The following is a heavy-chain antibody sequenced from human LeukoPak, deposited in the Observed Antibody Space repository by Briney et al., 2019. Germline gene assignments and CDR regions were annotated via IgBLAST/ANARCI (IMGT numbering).Heavy chain of an antibody. J-gene: IGHJ6*03. D-gene: IGHD1-26*01. V-gene: IGHV4-59*01. Sequence: TSETLSLTCTVSGGSISSYYWSWIRQPPGKGLEWIGYIYYGGSTNYNPSLKSRVTISVDTSKNQFSLKLSSVTAADTAVYYCARTDPWGSYGYMDVWGKGTTVTVSS. CDR2: IYYGGST. CDR3: ARTDPWGSYGYMDV. CDR1: GGSISSYY.